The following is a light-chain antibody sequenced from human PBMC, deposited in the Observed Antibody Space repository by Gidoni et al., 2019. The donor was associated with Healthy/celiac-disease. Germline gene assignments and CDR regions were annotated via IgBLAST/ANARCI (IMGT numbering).Light chain of an antibody. CDR2: DVS. CDR1: SGDVGGYNY. V-gene: IGLV2-14*03. CDR3: TSYTSSATVV. J-gene: IGLJ2*01. Sequence: QSALTQPAPVSGSPGQSITISCTGTSGDVGGYNYVSWYQQHPGKAPKLMIYDVSSRPSGVSNRFSGSKSGNTASLTISGLQAEDGAYYYCTSYTSSATVVFGGGTKVTV.